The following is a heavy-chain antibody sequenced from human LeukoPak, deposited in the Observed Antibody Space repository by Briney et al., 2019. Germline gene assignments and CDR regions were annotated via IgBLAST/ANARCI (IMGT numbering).Heavy chain of an antibody. V-gene: IGHV1-8*01. CDR2: MNPNSGNT. J-gene: IGHJ5*02. D-gene: IGHD5-24*01. CDR3: ARRNYGSPRWFDP. Sequence: ASVKVSCKASGYTFTSYDINWVRQATGQGLEWMGWMNPNSGNTGYAQNFQGRVTLSRNTSISTAYMELSSLRSEDTAIYYCARRNYGSPRWFDPWGQGTLVTVSS. CDR1: GYTFTSYD.